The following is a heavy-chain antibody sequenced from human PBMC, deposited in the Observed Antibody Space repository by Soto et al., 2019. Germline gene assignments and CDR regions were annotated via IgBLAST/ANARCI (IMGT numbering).Heavy chain of an antibody. D-gene: IGHD3-22*01. Sequence: QVQLQESGPGLVKPSETLSLTCTVSGGSFSTYFWSWIRQPAGGGLEWIGRIYTTGSTNYNPSLKSRVTMSLETSRNQFSLKLSSVTAADTAVYYCAREGGYFDSSGSGVYHYHGVDVWGQGTTVTVSS. CDR2: IYTTGST. J-gene: IGHJ6*02. CDR3: AREGGYFDSSGSGVYHYHGVDV. V-gene: IGHV4-4*07. CDR1: GGSFSTYF.